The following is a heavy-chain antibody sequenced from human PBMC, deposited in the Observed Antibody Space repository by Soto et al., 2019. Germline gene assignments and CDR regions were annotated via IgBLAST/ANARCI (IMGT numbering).Heavy chain of an antibody. CDR1: GGSISSSSYY. CDR2: IYYSGST. V-gene: IGHV4-61*05. D-gene: IGHD3-10*01. Sequence: PSETLSLTCTVSGGSISSSSYYWSWIRHPPGKGLEWIGYIYYSGSTNYNPSLKSRVTISVDTSKNQFSLKLSSVTAADTAVYYCVRRYGSFFDIWGQGTMVTVSS. CDR3: VRRYGSFFDI. J-gene: IGHJ3*02.